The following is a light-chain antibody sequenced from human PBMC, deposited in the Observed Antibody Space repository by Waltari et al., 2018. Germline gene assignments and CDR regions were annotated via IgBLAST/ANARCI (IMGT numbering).Light chain of an antibody. V-gene: IGLV2-14*01. CDR2: PVS. CDR1: GRDIGAYDS. J-gene: IGLJ2*01. CDR3: SSYSTSTYPI. Sequence: QSALTQPASVSASLGQSITISCTGTGRDIGAYDSVSWYQQHPGKAPKLIIFPVSNRPSGVSDRFSASKSGMTASLSISGLRTDDEAIYYCSSYSTSTYPIFGGGTKVTVL.